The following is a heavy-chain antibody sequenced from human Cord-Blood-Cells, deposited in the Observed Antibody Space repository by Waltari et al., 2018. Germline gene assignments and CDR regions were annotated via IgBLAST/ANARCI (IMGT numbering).Heavy chain of an antibody. CDR3: AKAPIDYFAFDI. CDR2: ISWNSGSK. V-gene: IGHV3-9*01. D-gene: IGHD4-17*01. Sequence: EVQLLESGGGLVQPGRSLRLSCAASGFTFADYAMHWVLQAPGKGLEWVSGISWNSGSKVYADSVKGRFTISRDNAKNSLYLQMNSLRAEDTALYYCAKAPIDYFAFDIWGQGTMVTVSS. CDR1: GFTFADYA. J-gene: IGHJ3*02.